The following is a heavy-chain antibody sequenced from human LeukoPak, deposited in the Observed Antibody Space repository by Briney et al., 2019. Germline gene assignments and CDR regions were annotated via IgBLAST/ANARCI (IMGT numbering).Heavy chain of an antibody. Sequence: PGGSLRLSCAASGFTFSSYAMSWVRQAPGKGLEWVSAISGSGGSPFYSDSVKGRFTISRDNSKNTLYLQVNSLRAEDTAVYYCARTPHPTSIAARQSFLDYWGQGTLVTVSS. D-gene: IGHD6-6*01. CDR3: ARTPHPTSIAARQSFLDY. J-gene: IGHJ4*02. CDR1: GFTFSSYA. CDR2: ISGSGGSP. V-gene: IGHV3-23*01.